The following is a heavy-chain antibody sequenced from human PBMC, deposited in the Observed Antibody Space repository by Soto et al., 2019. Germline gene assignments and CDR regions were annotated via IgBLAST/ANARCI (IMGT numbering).Heavy chain of an antibody. CDR3: ARHSPLIRTGSGSYIYYYGMDV. Sequence: SLRLSCAASGFTFSSYGMHWVRQAPGKGLEWVAVIWYDGSNKYYADSVKGRFTISRDNSKNTLYLQMNSLRAEDTAVYYCARHSPLIRTGSGSYIYYYGMDVWGQGTTVTVSS. V-gene: IGHV3-33*01. CDR2: IWYDGSNK. CDR1: GFTFSSYG. D-gene: IGHD1-26*01. J-gene: IGHJ6*02.